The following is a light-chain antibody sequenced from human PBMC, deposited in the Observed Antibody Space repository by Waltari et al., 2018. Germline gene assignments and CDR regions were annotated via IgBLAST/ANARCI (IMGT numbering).Light chain of an antibody. V-gene: IGLV3-1*01. J-gene: IGLJ2*01. CDR1: KLGDKY. Sequence: SYELAQPPSVSVSPGQTASITCSGDKLGDKYVSWYQQKPGQSPVVVIYRDTERPSGSPERFSGSNSGNTATLTISGTHTMDEADYYCQAWDSSAAVFGGGTKLTVL. CDR3: QAWDSSAAV. CDR2: RDT.